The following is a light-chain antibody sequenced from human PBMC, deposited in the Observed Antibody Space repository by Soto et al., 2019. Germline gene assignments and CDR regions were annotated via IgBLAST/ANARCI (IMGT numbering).Light chain of an antibody. Sequence: EIVMTQSPGTLSVSPGERATLSCRASQNVLSNVAWYRQRPGQPPRLLISGASTRATGVSARFSASGSGTDFTLTITSLQSEDFAVYYCQQYNLWPPITFGQGTRLEIK. V-gene: IGKV3-15*01. CDR3: QQYNLWPPIT. CDR2: GAS. CDR1: QNVLSN. J-gene: IGKJ5*01.